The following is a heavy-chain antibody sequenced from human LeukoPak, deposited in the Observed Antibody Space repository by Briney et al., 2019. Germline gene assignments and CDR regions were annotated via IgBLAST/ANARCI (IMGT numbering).Heavy chain of an antibody. CDR3: ASPGSCSSTSCYVGYMDV. Sequence: GGSLRLSCAASGFTVSTNYMTWVRQAPGKGLEWVSVLYSGGSTYYADSVKGRFTISRDNAKNSLYLQMSSLRAEDTAVYYCASPGSCSSTSCYVGYMDVWGKGTTVTVSS. CDR2: LYSGGST. D-gene: IGHD2-2*01. J-gene: IGHJ6*03. CDR1: GFTVSTNY. V-gene: IGHV3-53*01.